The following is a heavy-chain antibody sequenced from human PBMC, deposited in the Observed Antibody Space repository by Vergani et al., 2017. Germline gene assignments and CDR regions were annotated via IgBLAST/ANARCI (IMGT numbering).Heavy chain of an antibody. D-gene: IGHD6-19*01. CDR3: ARHSTVEWLVKLGWIDP. V-gene: IGHV4-39*01. CDR1: GASIRSSNYY. J-gene: IGHJ5*02. Sequence: QLQLQESGPGLVKPSATLSLTCSVSGASIRSSNYYWGCIRQPPGKGLEWIASIYYSGSTYYNPSLKSRVTISVDTSKNQFSLKLSSVTAAGTAVYFCARHSTVEWLVKLGWIDPWGQGIRVTVSS. CDR2: IYYSGST.